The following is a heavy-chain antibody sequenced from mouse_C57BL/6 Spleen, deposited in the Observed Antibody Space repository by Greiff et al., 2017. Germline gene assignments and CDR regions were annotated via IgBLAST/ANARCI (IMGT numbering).Heavy chain of an antibody. Sequence: QVQLQQSGAELVKPGASVKISCKASGYAFSSYWMNWVKQRPGKGLEWIGQIYPGDGDTNYNGKFKGKATLTADKSSSTAYMQLSSLTSEDSAVYFCARSGGYYPSMGYWGQGTSVTVSS. CDR1: GYAFSSYW. CDR2: IYPGDGDT. D-gene: IGHD2-3*01. CDR3: ARSGGYYPSMGY. V-gene: IGHV1-80*01. J-gene: IGHJ4*01.